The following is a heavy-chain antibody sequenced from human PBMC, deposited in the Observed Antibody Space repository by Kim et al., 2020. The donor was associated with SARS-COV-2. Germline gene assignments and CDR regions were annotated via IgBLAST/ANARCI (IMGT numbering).Heavy chain of an antibody. V-gene: IGHV1-58*01. CDR1: GFTFTSSA. Sequence: SVKVSCKASGFTFTSSAVQWVRQARGQRLEWIGWIVVGSGNTNYAQKFQERVTITRDMSTSTAYMELSSLRSEDTAVYYCAAEWGPFFRYFDWLSHYYGMDVWGQGTTVTVSS. J-gene: IGHJ6*02. CDR2: IVVGSGNT. CDR3: AAEWGPFFRYFDWLSHYYGMDV. D-gene: IGHD3-9*01.